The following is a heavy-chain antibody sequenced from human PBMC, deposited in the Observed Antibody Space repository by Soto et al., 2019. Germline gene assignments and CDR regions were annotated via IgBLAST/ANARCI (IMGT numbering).Heavy chain of an antibody. CDR2: ISAHNGNT. CDR3: ARGRYGDY. V-gene: IGHV1-18*01. Sequence: QVHLVQSGAEVKKPGASVKVSCKASGYTFTSYGITWVRQAPGQGLEWMGWISAHNGNTDYAQKLQGRVIVTRDTSTSRAYMDLRSLRSDYTAVYYCARGRYGDYWGQGALVTVSS. CDR1: GYTFTSYG. J-gene: IGHJ4*02. D-gene: IGHD1-1*01.